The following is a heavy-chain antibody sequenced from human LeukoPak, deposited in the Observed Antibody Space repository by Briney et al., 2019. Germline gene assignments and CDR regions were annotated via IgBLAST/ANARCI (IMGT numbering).Heavy chain of an antibody. CDR1: GFTFSSYG. D-gene: IGHD6-13*01. V-gene: IGHV3-33*01. CDR2: IWYDGSNK. J-gene: IGHJ4*02. Sequence: PGRSLRLSCAASGFTFSSYGMHWVRQDPGKGLEWVAVIWYDGSNKYYADSVKGRFTISRDNSKNTLYLQMNSLRAEDTAVYYCARGRIAAAGRGITFDYWGQGTLVTVSS. CDR3: ARGRIAAAGRGITFDY.